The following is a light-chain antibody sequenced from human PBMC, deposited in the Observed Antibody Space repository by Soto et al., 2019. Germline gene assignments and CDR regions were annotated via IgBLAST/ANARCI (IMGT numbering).Light chain of an antibody. J-gene: IGKJ5*01. CDR2: AAS. V-gene: IGKV1-39*01. Sequence: DIQMTQSPSSLSASVGDRVTITCRASQSISSYLNWYQQKPGKAPKLLIYAASSLQSGVPSRFSGRGSGTDFTLTISSLQPEDFATYYCQQSYSTPPGGTFGHGTRLEIK. CDR3: QQSYSTPPGGT. CDR1: QSISSY.